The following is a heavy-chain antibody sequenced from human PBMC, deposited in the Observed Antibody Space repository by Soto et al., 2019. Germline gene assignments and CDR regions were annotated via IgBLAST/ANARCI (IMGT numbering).Heavy chain of an antibody. CDR2: ISGSGGST. J-gene: IGHJ4*02. V-gene: IGHV3-23*01. CDR3: AIHDYGDYAFGY. Sequence: GSLRLSCAASGFTFISYAMSWFRQAPGKGLECVSAISGSGGSTYYADSVKGRFTISRDNSKNTLYLQMNSLRAEDTAVYYCAIHDYGDYAFGYWGQGTLVTVSS. CDR1: GFTFISYA. D-gene: IGHD4-17*01.